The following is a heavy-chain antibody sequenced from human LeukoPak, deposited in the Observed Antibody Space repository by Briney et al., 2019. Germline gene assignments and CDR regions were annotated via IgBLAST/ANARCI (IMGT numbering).Heavy chain of an antibody. D-gene: IGHD1-7*01. CDR2: IYYSGST. CDR1: GGSISSSSYY. V-gene: IGHV4-39*07. CDR3: ARDNWDYGNWFDP. J-gene: IGHJ5*02. Sequence: PSETLSFTCTVSGGSISSSSYYWGWIRQPPGKGLEWIGSIYYSGSTYYNPSLKSRVTISVDTSKNQFSLKLSSVTAADTAVYYCARDNWDYGNWFDPWGQGTLVTVSS.